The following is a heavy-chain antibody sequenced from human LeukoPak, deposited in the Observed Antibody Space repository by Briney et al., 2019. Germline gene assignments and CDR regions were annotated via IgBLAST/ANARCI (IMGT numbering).Heavy chain of an antibody. CDR3: AKEPLKVGVTMVRGVLDY. D-gene: IGHD3-10*01. CDR1: GYSFTSYW. Sequence: GESLKISCKGSGYSFTSYWIGWVRQMPGKGLEWMGINYPGDSDTRYSPSFQGQVTISADKSISTAYLQWSSLKASDTAMYYCAKEPLKVGVTMVRGVLDYWGQGTLVTVSS. CDR2: NYPGDSDT. V-gene: IGHV5-51*01. J-gene: IGHJ4*02.